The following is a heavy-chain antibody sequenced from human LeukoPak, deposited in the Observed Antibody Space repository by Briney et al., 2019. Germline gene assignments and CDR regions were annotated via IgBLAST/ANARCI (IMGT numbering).Heavy chain of an antibody. J-gene: IGHJ6*02. Sequence: PSETLSLTCTVSGGSISSGGYYWSWIRQHPGKGLEWIGYIYYSGSTYHNPSLKSRVTISVDTSKNQFSLKLSSVTAADTAVYYCARDRATTRSYYYYYGMDVWGQGTTVTVSS. CDR1: GGSISSGGYY. V-gene: IGHV4-31*03. CDR2: IYYSGST. CDR3: ARDRATTRSYYYYYGMDV. D-gene: IGHD1-26*01.